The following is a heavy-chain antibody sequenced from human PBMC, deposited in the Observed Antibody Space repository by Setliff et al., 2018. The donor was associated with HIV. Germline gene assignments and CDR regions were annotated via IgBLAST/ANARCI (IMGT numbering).Heavy chain of an antibody. CDR1: GYSFTSYG. J-gene: IGHJ4*02. Sequence: ASVKVSCKAFGYSFTSYGISWVRQAPGQGLEWMGWINPNNGDTNYEQRFQGRVTMTRDTSITTVYMVLNRLTPGDTAVYYCASPYENNSGPDYWGQGTLVTVSS. CDR3: ASPYENNSGPDY. D-gene: IGHD7-27*01. V-gene: IGHV1-2*02. CDR2: INPNNGDT.